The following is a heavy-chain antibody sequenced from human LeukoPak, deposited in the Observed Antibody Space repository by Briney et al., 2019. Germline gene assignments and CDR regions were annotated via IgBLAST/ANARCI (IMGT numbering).Heavy chain of an antibody. CDR3: ARLILSYYYYMDV. CDR1: GGSISSYY. J-gene: IGHJ6*03. V-gene: IGHV4-39*01. Sequence: SETLSLTCTVSGGSISSYYWGWIRQPPGKGLEWIGSIHYGGSTYYNPSLKSRVTISVDTSKNQFSLKLSSVTAADTAVYYCARLILSYYYYMDVWGKGTTVTISS. CDR2: IHYGGST.